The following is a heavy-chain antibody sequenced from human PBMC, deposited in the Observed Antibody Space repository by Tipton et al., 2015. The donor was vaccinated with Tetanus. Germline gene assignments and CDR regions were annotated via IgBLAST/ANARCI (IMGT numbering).Heavy chain of an antibody. CDR3: ARAQRWLPYYYAMDV. CDR2: VDDSGST. CDR1: GGSLSRYY. D-gene: IGHD4-23*01. Sequence: TLSLTCAVYGGSLSRYYWTWIRQPPGKGLEWIGEVDDSGSTNYSPSLKSRVTISLDTSKNEFSLTLSSVTAADTAVYYCARAQRWLPYYYAMDVWGQGAAVTVPS. V-gene: IGHV4-34*01. J-gene: IGHJ6*02.